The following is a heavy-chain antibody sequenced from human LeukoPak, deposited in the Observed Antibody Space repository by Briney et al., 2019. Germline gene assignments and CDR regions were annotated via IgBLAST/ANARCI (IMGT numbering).Heavy chain of an antibody. CDR2: INQDGSVK. J-gene: IGHJ4*02. V-gene: IGHV3-7*01. D-gene: IGHD5-12*01. Sequence: GGSLRLSCGASGFTLSSNWMTWVRQAPGRGLERVASINQDGSVKYYVDSVKGRFTISRDNARNSLSLQMNSLGVEDTAVYFCARWGQTSGYYYVDNWGQGTLVTVSS. CDR1: GFTLSSNW. CDR3: ARWGQTSGYYYVDN.